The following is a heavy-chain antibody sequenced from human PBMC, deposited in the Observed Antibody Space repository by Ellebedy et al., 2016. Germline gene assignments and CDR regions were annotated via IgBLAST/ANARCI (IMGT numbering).Heavy chain of an antibody. D-gene: IGHD3-16*01. Sequence: GGSLRLSXEASGFKFSDYRMNWVRQVAGRGLEWVAYINASGDSTFTADSMKGRFTISRDNGKKSMYLQMNSLRADDTAIYYCASRLGIGPWGQGTLVTVSS. CDR1: GFKFSDYR. J-gene: IGHJ5*02. CDR2: INASGDST. CDR3: ASRLGIGP. V-gene: IGHV3-48*01.